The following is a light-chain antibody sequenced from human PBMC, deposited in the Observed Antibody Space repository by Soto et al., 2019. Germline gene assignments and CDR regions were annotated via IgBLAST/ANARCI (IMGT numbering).Light chain of an antibody. CDR1: QSVGRN. V-gene: IGKV3-15*01. Sequence: EIVVTQSPGILSVSPGDRATLSCRASQSVGRNLAWYQQKPGQAPTLLIYAASTRATGLPARFSGSGSGTEFGIIISNLQYEDFAVYYWQEYSKWLLFAVGHGTRVDIK. CDR2: AAS. J-gene: IGKJ3*01. CDR3: QEYSKWLLFA.